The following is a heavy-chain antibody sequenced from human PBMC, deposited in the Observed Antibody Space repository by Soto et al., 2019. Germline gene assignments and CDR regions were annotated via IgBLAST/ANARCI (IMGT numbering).Heavy chain of an antibody. Sequence: PSETLSLTCGVYGGSFSGYYWSWIRQPPGKGLEWIGEINHSGSTNYNPSLKSRVTISVDTSKNQFSLKLSSVTAADTAVYYCARGGIAARRGMGYWGQGTLVTVSS. J-gene: IGHJ4*02. D-gene: IGHD6-6*01. CDR1: GGSFSGYY. CDR3: ARGGIAARRGMGY. V-gene: IGHV4-34*01. CDR2: INHSGST.